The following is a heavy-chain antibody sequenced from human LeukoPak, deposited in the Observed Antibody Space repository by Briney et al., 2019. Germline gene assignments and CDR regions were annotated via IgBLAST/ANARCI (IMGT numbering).Heavy chain of an antibody. Sequence: GGSLRLSCAASGFTFSDYYMTWIRQAPGQGLEWISYVSGSDENKYYAGSVRGRFAISRDNAEKSLFLQMSNMRAEDTAVYYCARAGLGGHYIDYWGQGTLVTVSS. D-gene: IGHD2-15*01. CDR1: GFTFSDYY. V-gene: IGHV3-11*01. CDR3: ARAGLGGHYIDY. J-gene: IGHJ4*02. CDR2: VSGSDENK.